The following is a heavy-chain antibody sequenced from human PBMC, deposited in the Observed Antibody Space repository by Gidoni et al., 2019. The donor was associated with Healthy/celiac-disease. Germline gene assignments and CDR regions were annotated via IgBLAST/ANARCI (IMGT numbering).Heavy chain of an antibody. CDR2: ISDGGSNT. D-gene: IGHD6-19*01. V-gene: IGHV3-23*04. CDR3: AKLGGLGVLYYLDY. CDR1: GFTFSSYA. Sequence: EVQLVESGGGLVQPGGSMRLYSAASGFTFSSYAMTWVRQAPVKGLEWFSTISDGGSNTYYADSVQGRFTISIDNSKNTLYLQMNNLRADYSAVYFCAKLGGLGVLYYLDYWGRGSLVTVSS. J-gene: IGHJ4*02.